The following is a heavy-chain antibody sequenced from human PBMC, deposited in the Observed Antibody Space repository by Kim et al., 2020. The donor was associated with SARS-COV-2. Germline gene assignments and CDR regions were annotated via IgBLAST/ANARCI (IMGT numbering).Heavy chain of an antibody. Sequence: GGSLRLSCAASGFTFSSYGMHWVRQAPGKGLEWVAVIWYDGSNKYYADSVKGRFTISRDNSKNTLYLQMNSLRAEDTAVYYCAKDPYGSGNLDAFDIWGQGTMVTVSS. D-gene: IGHD3-10*01. CDR3: AKDPYGSGNLDAFDI. J-gene: IGHJ3*02. CDR2: IWYDGSNK. V-gene: IGHV3-33*06. CDR1: GFTFSSYG.